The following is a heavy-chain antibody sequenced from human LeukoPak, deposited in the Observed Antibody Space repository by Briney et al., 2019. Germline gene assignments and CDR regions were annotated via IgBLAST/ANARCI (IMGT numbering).Heavy chain of an antibody. CDR3: ARSSSYQLLSWLDP. J-gene: IGHJ5*02. Sequence: SETLSLTCAVYGGSFSGYYWSWIRQPPGKGLEWIGYIYYSGSTNYNPSLKSRVTISVDTSKNQFSLKLSSVTAADTAVYYCARSSSYQLLSWLDPWGQGTLVTVSS. D-gene: IGHD2-2*01. CDR1: GGSFSGYY. CDR2: IYYSGST. V-gene: IGHV4-59*01.